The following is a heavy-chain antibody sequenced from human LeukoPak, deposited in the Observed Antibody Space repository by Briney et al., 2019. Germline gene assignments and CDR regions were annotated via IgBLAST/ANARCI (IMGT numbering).Heavy chain of an antibody. CDR1: GGPISSGGYY. D-gene: IGHD3-22*01. V-gene: IGHV4-31*03. CDR3: ARGATGDSRVFDY. J-gene: IGHJ4*02. CDR2: IYYSGST. Sequence: SQTLSLTCTVSGGPISSGGYYWSWIRQHPGKGLEWIGYIYYSGSTYYNPSLKSRVTISVDTSKNQFSLKLSSVTAADTAVYYCARGATGDSRVFDYWGQGTLVTVSS.